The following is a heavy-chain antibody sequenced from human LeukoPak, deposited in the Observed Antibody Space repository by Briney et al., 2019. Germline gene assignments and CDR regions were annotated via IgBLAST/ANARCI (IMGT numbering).Heavy chain of an antibody. CDR1: GGTFSSYA. CDR3: ARVGRGLAVSPGISSPPFDP. D-gene: IGHD6-19*01. V-gene: IGHV1-69*04. CDR2: IIPILGIA. J-gene: IGHJ5*02. Sequence: SVKVSCTASGGTFSSYAISWVRQAPGQGLEWMGRIIPILGIANYAQKFQGRVTITADKSTSTAYMELSSLRSEDTAVYYCARVGRGLAVSPGISSPPFDPWGQGTLVTVSS.